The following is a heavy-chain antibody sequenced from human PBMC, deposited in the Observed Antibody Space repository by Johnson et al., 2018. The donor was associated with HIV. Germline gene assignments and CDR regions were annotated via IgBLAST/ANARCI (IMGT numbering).Heavy chain of an antibody. J-gene: IGHJ3*02. V-gene: IGHV3-30-3*01. D-gene: IGHD3/OR15-3a*01. Sequence: QVQLVESGGGLVQPGGSLRLSCAASGFTFSSYAMHWVRQAPGKGLEWVAVISYDGSNKYYADSVKGRFTISRDNSKNTLYLQMNSLKTEDTAVYYCTTLSDFPDIWGQGTMVTVSS. CDR2: ISYDGSNK. CDR1: GFTFSSYA. CDR3: TTLSDFPDI.